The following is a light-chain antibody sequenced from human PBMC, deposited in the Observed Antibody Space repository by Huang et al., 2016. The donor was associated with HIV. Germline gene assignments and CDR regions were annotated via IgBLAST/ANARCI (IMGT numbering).Light chain of an antibody. J-gene: IGKJ2*01. CDR1: QNINSY. CDR3: QQSYDALYT. CDR2: AAS. V-gene: IGKV1-39*01. Sequence: DIQMTQSPSSLSASIGDRVTITCRASQNINSYLNWYQQKPGKAPKLLIYAASTVQGGVPSRFSGSGSGTEFTLTISNLQPEDFATYHCQQSYDALYTFGQGTKLEIK.